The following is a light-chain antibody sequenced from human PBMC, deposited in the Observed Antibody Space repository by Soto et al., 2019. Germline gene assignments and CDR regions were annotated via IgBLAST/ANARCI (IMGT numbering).Light chain of an antibody. CDR1: SSNIGAGYD. J-gene: IGLJ2*01. CDR3: QCYDSSLSAVV. CDR2: GNT. V-gene: IGLV1-40*01. Sequence: QSVLTQPPSVSGAPGQRVTISCTGSSSNIGAGYDVHWYQHLPGTAPKLLMYGNTNRPSGVPDRFSGSKSGTSASLAITGLQAEEEADYYCQCYDSSLSAVVFGGGTKLTVL.